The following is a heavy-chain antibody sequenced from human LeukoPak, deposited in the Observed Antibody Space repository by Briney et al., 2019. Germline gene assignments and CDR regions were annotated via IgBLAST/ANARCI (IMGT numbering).Heavy chain of an antibody. V-gene: IGHV3-21*01. J-gene: IGHJ4*02. CDR2: ISSSSSYI. Sequence: GGSLRLSCAASGFTFSSYAMHWVRQAPGKGLEWVSSISSSSSYIYYADSVKGRFTISRDNARNSLYLQMNSLRAEDTAVYYCARELGQSDHWGQGTLVAVSS. CDR3: ARELGQSDH. CDR1: GFTFSSYA.